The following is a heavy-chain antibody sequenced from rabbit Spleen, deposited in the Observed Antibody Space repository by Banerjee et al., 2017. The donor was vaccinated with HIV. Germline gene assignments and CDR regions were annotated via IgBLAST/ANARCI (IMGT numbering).Heavy chain of an antibody. CDR2: IYAGDGNP. CDR3: VRDRANSGGDYGPYYFDF. D-gene: IGHD1-1*01. Sequence: QEQLEESGGDLVKPEGSLTLTCTASGFSFSSYYWICWVRQAPGKGLEWIACIYAGDGNPYYASWAKDRFTISKTSSTTVTLQMTGLTAADTAAYFCVRDRANSGGDYGPYYFDFWGPGTLVTGS. J-gene: IGHJ4*01. CDR1: GFSFSSYYW. V-gene: IGHV1S45*01.